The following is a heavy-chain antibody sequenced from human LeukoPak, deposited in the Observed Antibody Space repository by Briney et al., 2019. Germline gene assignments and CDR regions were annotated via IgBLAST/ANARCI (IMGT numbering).Heavy chain of an antibody. CDR2: IYHTGSS. V-gene: IGHV4-59*08. Sequence: PSETLSLSCTVSGGSIRSFFWSWPRQPPGKPLEWLGHIYHTGSSNYNPSLKSRVTISVDTSKNQFSLKLSSVTAADTAVYYCCASPGSGYYMDVWGKGTTVTVSS. CDR3: CASPGSGYYMDV. D-gene: IGHD5-12*01. J-gene: IGHJ6*03. CDR1: GGSIRSFF.